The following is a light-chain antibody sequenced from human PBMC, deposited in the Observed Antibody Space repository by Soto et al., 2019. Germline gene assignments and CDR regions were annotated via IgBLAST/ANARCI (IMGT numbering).Light chain of an antibody. CDR1: QGVSSS. CDR2: DAS. V-gene: IGKV3-11*01. Sequence: EIVLTQSPATRSLSPGNRATLSCRASQGVSSSLAWYQQKPGQAPRLLIYDASTRATGIPARFSGSGSGTDFTSTITGLEPEDFAVYYCQQRSDWPSTVGGGTKVEIK. J-gene: IGKJ4*01. CDR3: QQRSDWPST.